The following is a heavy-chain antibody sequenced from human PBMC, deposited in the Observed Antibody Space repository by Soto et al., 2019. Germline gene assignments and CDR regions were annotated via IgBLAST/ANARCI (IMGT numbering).Heavy chain of an antibody. CDR3: ARVLYSGYFDY. J-gene: IGHJ4*02. CDR1: GGSFSGYY. V-gene: IGHV4-34*01. D-gene: IGHD1-26*01. CDR2: INHSGST. Sequence: QVQLQQWGAGLLKPSETLSLTCAVYGGSFSGYYWSWIRQPPGKGLEWIGEINHSGSTNYNPSLKSRVTISGDTSKNPFSLKLSSVTAADTAVYYCARVLYSGYFDYWGQGTLVTVSS.